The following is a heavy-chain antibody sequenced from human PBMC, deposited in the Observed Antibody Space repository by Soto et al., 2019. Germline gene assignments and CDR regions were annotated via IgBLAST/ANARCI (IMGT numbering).Heavy chain of an antibody. Sequence: QVQLQESGPGLVKPSGTLSLTCAVSGGSISSSNWWSWVRQPPGKGLEWIGEIYHSGSTNYNPSRSRRVTVSVDQAKTRSTLKLSSVTAADTAVYYCASVAVAGTRVDYWGQGTWVTVSS. J-gene: IGHJ4*02. D-gene: IGHD6-19*01. V-gene: IGHV4-4*02. CDR1: GGSISSSNW. CDR3: ASVAVAGTRVDY. CDR2: IYHSGST.